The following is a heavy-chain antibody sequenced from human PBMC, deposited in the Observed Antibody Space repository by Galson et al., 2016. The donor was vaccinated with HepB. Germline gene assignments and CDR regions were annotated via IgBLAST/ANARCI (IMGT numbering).Heavy chain of an antibody. CDR1: GFSLSTSGMC. D-gene: IGHD6-13*01. Sequence: PALVKPTQTLTLTCTFSGFSLSTSGMCVSWIRQPPGKALEWLALIDWDDDKYYSTSLKTRPTISTDTSKNQVVLTMTNMDPVDTATYYCARIRGIAAAGPFDYWGQGTLVTVSS. J-gene: IGHJ4*02. CDR3: ARIRGIAAAGPFDY. V-gene: IGHV2-70*01. CDR2: IDWDDDK.